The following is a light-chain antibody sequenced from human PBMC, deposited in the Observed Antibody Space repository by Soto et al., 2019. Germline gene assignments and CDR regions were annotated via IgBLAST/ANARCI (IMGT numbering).Light chain of an antibody. Sequence: VMSQTPLALSVARGEPSSISCKFSQSLLHITGETFLFWYLQKPGQSPQLLIYEVSTRVSGVPDRFSGSVSGTDFTLEISRVETDAVGIYYCMQSTQLPPTFGQGTRLEIK. V-gene: IGKV2D-29*02. CDR3: MQSTQLPPT. J-gene: IGKJ5*01. CDR1: QSLLHITGETF. CDR2: EVS.